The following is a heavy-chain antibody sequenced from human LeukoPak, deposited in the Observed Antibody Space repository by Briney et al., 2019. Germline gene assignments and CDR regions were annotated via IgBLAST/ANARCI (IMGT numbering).Heavy chain of an antibody. CDR1: GGSFSGYY. V-gene: IGHV4-34*01. CDR2: INHSGST. CDR3: ARAGQYGSGSYYSIYYGMDV. J-gene: IGHJ6*04. D-gene: IGHD3-10*01. Sequence: PSETLSLTCAVYGGSFSGYYWSWIRQPPGKGLEWIGEINHSGSTNYNPSLKSRVTISVDTSKNQFSLKLSSVTAADTAVYYCARAGQYGSGSYYSIYYGMDVWGKGTTVTVSS.